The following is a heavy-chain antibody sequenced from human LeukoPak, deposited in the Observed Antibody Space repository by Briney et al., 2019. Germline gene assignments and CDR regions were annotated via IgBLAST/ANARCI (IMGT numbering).Heavy chain of an antibody. CDR1: GGSFSDYY. Sequence: SETLSLTCAVYGGSFSDYYWSWVRQPPGKGLEWIGETNHSGSTNYNPSLKSRVTISVDTSKNQFSLKLSSVTAADTAVYYCARPVGGRTTDYYLYYWGQGTRVTVSS. V-gene: IGHV4-34*01. CDR3: ARPVGGRTTDYYLYY. D-gene: IGHD3-16*01. CDR2: TNHSGST. J-gene: IGHJ4*02.